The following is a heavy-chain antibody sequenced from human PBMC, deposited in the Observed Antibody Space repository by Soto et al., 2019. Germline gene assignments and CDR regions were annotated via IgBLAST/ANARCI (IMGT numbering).Heavy chain of an antibody. CDR3: ARLNIAAAGTTFYYYGMDV. J-gene: IGHJ6*02. V-gene: IGHV4-39*01. D-gene: IGHD6-13*01. CDR1: GGSISSSSYY. Sequence: SETLSLTCTVSGGSISSSSYYWGWIRQPTGKGLECIGSIYYSGSTYYNPSLKSRVTISVDTSKNQFSLKLSSVTAADTAVYYCARLNIAAAGTTFYYYGMDVWGQGTTVT. CDR2: IYYSGST.